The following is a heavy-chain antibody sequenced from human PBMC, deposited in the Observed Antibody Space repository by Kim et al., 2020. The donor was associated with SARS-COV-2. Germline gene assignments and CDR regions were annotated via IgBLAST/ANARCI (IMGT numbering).Heavy chain of an antibody. V-gene: IGHV4-39*07. CDR1: GGSISSSSYY. J-gene: IGHJ4*02. D-gene: IGHD1-26*01. CDR3: AGLVGATLDY. CDR2: IYYSGST. Sequence: SETLSLTCTVSGGSISSSSYYWGWIRQPPGKGLEWIGSIYYSGSTYYNPSLKSRVTISVDTSKNQFSLKLSSVTAADTAVYYCAGLVGATLDYWGQGTLVTVSS.